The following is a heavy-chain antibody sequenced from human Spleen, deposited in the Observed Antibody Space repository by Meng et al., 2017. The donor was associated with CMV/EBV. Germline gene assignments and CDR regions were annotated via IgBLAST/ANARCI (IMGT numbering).Heavy chain of an antibody. CDR3: ARGAGKQWLVYNY. CDR1: GGSTSSGSYY. J-gene: IGHJ4*02. D-gene: IGHD6-19*01. V-gene: IGHV4-61*02. Sequence: QAHLMGSVPGLVKPSQTPPPTCTVAGGSTSSGSYYWSWIRQPAGKGLEWIGRIYTSGSTNYNPSLKGRVTISVDTSKNQFSLKLSSVTAADTAVYYCARGAGKQWLVYNYWGQGTLVTVSS. CDR2: IYTSGST.